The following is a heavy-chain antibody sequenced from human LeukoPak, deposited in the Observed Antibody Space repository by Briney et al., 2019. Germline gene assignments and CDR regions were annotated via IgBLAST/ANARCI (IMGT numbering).Heavy chain of an antibody. CDR1: GFTFTDYW. CDR3: VRDTPGVGIDY. Sequence: GGSLRLSCAASGFTFTDYWMHWVRQVPGKGLVWVSHITSDGSSTGYADSAKGRFTISRDNAKDTLFLQMNSLRAEDTALYYCVRDTPGVGIDYWGQGTLVTVSS. D-gene: IGHD1-14*01. CDR2: ITSDGSST. V-gene: IGHV3-74*01. J-gene: IGHJ4*02.